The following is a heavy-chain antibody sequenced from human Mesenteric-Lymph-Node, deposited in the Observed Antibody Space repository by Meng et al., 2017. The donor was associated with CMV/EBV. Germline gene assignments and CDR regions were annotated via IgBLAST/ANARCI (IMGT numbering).Heavy chain of an antibody. J-gene: IGHJ4*02. CDR1: EFSVSSNY. CDR2: IYSDDTK. V-gene: IGHV3-53*01. CDR3: ARDASQWERYFDY. Sequence: GESLKISCAASEFSVSSNYMSWVRQAPGKGLEWVSFIYSDDTKYYTDSVKGRFTIFRDNSENTLYLQMNSLRVEDTAVYYCARDASQWERYFDYWGQGTLVTVSS. D-gene: IGHD1-26*01.